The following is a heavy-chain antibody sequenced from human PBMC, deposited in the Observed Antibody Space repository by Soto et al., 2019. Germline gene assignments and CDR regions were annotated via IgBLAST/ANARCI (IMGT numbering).Heavy chain of an antibody. V-gene: IGHV2-5*02. CDR1: GFSLSTSGVG. D-gene: IGHD4-17*01. J-gene: IGHJ4*02. Sequence: QITLKESGPTLVKPTQTLTLTCTFSGFSLSTSGVGVGWISQPPGKALESHALIYWDDDKRYSPSLKSRLTITKDTSKNLVVLKMTTIDPLDTATYYRAHSLAVSNSIDYEPINSFDYWGQGTLVTVSS. CDR3: AHSLAVSNSIDYEPINSFDY. CDR2: IYWDDDK.